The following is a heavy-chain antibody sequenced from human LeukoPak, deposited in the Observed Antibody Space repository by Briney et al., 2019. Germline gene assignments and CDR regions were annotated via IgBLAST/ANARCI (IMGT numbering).Heavy chain of an antibody. V-gene: IGHV1-69*04. Sequence: SSVKVSCKASGGTFSSYAISWVRQAPGQGLEWMGRIIPILGIANYAQKFQGRVTITADKSTSTAYMELSSLRSEDTAVYYCARAPGRGGYSYGFGYWGQGTLVTVSS. CDR2: IIPILGIA. D-gene: IGHD5-18*01. J-gene: IGHJ4*02. CDR1: GGTFSSYA. CDR3: ARAPGRGGYSYGFGY.